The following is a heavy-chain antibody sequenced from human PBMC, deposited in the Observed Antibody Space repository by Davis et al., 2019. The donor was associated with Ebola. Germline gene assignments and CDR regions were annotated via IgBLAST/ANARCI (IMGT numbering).Heavy chain of an antibody. Sequence: PGGSLRLSCAASGFTFSSYWMSWVRQAPGKGLEWVSAISGSGGSTYYADSVKGRFTISRDNSKTTLYLQMNSLRAEDTAVYYCAITTVTTGAFDIWGQGTMVTVSS. J-gene: IGHJ3*02. CDR3: AITTVTTGAFDI. D-gene: IGHD4-17*01. V-gene: IGHV3-23*01. CDR1: GFTFSSYW. CDR2: ISGSGGST.